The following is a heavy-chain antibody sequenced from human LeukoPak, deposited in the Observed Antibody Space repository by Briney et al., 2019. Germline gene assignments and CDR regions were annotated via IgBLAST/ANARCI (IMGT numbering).Heavy chain of an antibody. CDR2: IIPIFGTA. J-gene: IGHJ6*03. V-gene: IGHV1-69*13. Sequence: VASVKVSCKASGGTFSSYAISWVRQAPGQGLEWMGGIIPIFGTANYAQKFQGRVTITADESTSTAYMELSSLRSEDTAVYYCARVGERYCSSTSCSRYYSYYYYMDVWGKGTTVTVSS. CDR3: ARVGERYCSSTSCSRYYSYYYYMDV. D-gene: IGHD2-2*01. CDR1: GGTFSSYA.